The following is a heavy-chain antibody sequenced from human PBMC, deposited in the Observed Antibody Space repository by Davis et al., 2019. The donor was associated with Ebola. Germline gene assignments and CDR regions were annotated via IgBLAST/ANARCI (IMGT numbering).Heavy chain of an antibody. Sequence: LSLTCAVYGGSFSGYYWSWIRQAPGKGLEWVSYISSTSSYTNYADSVKGRFTISRDNAKNSLYLQMNSVRADDTAIYYCARETVEMAADYWGQGTLVTVSS. V-gene: IGHV3-11*06. D-gene: IGHD5-24*01. CDR2: ISSTSSYT. CDR1: GGSFSGYY. J-gene: IGHJ4*02. CDR3: ARETVEMAADY.